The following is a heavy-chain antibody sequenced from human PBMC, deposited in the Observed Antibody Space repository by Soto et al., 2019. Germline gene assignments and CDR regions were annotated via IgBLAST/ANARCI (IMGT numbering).Heavy chain of an antibody. D-gene: IGHD3-3*01. CDR1: GFTFSTYT. J-gene: IGHJ5*02. CDR3: ARDPRPNTIFALFDP. Sequence: PGGSLRLSCAASGFTFSTYTMNWVRQAPGKGLEWVSGIGCCSGSGTYYADFVKGRFTISRDNSKNMVFLQMNGLRAEDTAVYYCARDPRPNTIFALFDPWGQGTLVTVSS. CDR2: IGCCSGSGT. V-gene: IGHV3-23*01.